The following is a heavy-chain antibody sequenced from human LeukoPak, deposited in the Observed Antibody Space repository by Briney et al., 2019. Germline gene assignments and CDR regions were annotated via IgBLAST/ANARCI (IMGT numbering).Heavy chain of an antibody. V-gene: IGHV4-34*01. CDR2: IHHSGST. CDR1: GGSFSAYY. J-gene: IGHJ4*02. CDR3: ATEEGYNAY. D-gene: IGHD5-24*01. Sequence: SETLSLTCAVYGGSFSAYYWSWIRQSPGKGLEWIGEIHHSGSTKYNPSLKSRVTISVDMSQSQFSLKLTSVTAADTAVYYCATEEGYNAYWGQGILVTVSS.